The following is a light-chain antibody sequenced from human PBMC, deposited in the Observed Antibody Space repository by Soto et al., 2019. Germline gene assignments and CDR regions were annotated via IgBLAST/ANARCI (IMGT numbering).Light chain of an antibody. J-gene: IGLJ1*01. CDR1: SNNVGSYNL. V-gene: IGLV2-23*01. Sequence: QSVLTQPASVSGSPGQSIALSCTGTSNNVGSYNLVSWYQQHPGKAPKLLISEGGKRPSGVSDRFSASKSGNTASLTISGLQAEDEADYYCCSFANFYTYVFGTGTKVT. CDR3: CSFANFYTYV. CDR2: EGG.